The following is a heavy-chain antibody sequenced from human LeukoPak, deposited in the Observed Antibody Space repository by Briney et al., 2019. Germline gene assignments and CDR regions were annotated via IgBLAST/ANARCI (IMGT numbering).Heavy chain of an antibody. CDR2: ISSSSSYI. D-gene: IGHD6-6*01. V-gene: IGHV3-21*01. CDR1: GFTFSSYS. CDR3: ARCEYSYYGMDV. Sequence: GGSLRLSCAASGFTFSSYSMNWVRQAPGKGLEWVSSISSSSSYIYYADSVKGRFTISRDNAKNSLYLQMNSLRAEDAAVYYCARCEYSYYGMDVWGQETTVTVSS. J-gene: IGHJ6*02.